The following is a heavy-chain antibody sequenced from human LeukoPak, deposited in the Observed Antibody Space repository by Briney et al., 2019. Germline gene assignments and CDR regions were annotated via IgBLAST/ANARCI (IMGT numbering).Heavy chain of an antibody. D-gene: IGHD5-18*01. CDR2: IYPGDSDT. J-gene: IGHJ4*02. CDR1: GYSFTSYW. V-gene: IGHV5-51*01. Sequence: GESLKISCKGSGYSFTSYWSAWVRQMPGKGLEWMEIIYPGDSDTRYSPSFQGQFTTSADKSISTAYLQWSSLKASDTAMYYCATSSGRGYSYGYYGFFDYWGQGTLVTVSS. CDR3: ATSSGRGYSYGYYGFFDY.